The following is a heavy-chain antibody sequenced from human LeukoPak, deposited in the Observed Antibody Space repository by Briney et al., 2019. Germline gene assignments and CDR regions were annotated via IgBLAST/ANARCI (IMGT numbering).Heavy chain of an antibody. CDR1: GFTLSGHA. CDR3: AKDLLITMTVLIN. V-gene: IGHV3-30*04. D-gene: IGHD3-22*01. Sequence: GGSLRLSCTASGFTLSGHAMHWVRQAPGKGPEWVAISSYDGSSKYLADTVKGRFTISRDNSRNLVHLQMNSLRVEDTAVYYCAKDLLITMTVLINWGQGTMVTVSS. CDR2: SSYDGSSK. J-gene: IGHJ3*01.